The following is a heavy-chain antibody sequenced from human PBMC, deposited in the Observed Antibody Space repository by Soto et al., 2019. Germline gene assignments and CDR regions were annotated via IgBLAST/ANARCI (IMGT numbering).Heavy chain of an antibody. CDR2: INHSGST. CDR1: GGSFSGYY. V-gene: IGHV4-34*01. CDR3: ARGFLAAAVPYYYYGMDV. D-gene: IGHD6-13*01. Sequence: SETLSLTCAVYGGSFSGYYWSWIRQPPGKGLEWIGEINHSGSTNYNPSLKSRVTISVDTSKNHFSLKLSSVTAADTAVYYCARGFLAAAVPYYYYGMDVWGQGTTVTVSS. J-gene: IGHJ6*02.